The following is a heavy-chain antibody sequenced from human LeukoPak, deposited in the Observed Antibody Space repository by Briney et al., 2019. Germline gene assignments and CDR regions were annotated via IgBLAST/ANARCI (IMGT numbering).Heavy chain of an antibody. D-gene: IGHD3-22*01. J-gene: IGHJ4*02. V-gene: IGHV3-30*09. CDR3: ARSRGATGYYWVDY. CDR1: GXTFSSYA. Sequence: PGGSLRLSWAASGXTFSSYAMHWVRQAPGKGLEWVAVISYDGSKKYYADSVKGRSAISRDNPKNTLYLQINSLRAEDTAVYYCARSRGATGYYWVDYWGQGTLVTVSS. CDR2: ISYDGSKK.